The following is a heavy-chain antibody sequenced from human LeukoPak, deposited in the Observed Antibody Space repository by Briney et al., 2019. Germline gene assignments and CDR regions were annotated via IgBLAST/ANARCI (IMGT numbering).Heavy chain of an antibody. CDR2: IYPGDSDT. J-gene: IGHJ3*02. CDR1: GYNFASYW. V-gene: IGHV5-51*01. CDR3: ARQLTPRPLDAFDI. D-gene: IGHD6-6*01. Sequence: GESLKISCKGSGYNFASYWIGWVRQMPVKGLEWMGIIYPGDSDTKYSPSFQGQVTISADKSISTAYLQWSSLKASDTAMYYCARQLTPRPLDAFDIWGQGTMVTVSS.